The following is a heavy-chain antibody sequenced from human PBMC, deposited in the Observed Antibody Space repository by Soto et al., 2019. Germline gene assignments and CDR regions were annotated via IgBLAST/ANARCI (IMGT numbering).Heavy chain of an antibody. J-gene: IGHJ4*02. CDR3: ARAVAVPADFDY. CDR2: INAGNGNT. D-gene: IGHD6-19*01. Sequence: GASVKVSCKASGYTFTGYAMHWVRQAPGQRLEWMGWINAGNGNTKYSQKFQSRVTITRDTSAGAAYMELSSLSSEDTAVYYCARAVAVPADFDYWGQGTLVTVSS. V-gene: IGHV1-3*01. CDR1: GYTFTGYA.